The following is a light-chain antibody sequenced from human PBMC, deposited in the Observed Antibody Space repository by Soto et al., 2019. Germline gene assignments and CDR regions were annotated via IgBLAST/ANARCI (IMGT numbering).Light chain of an antibody. J-gene: IGLJ2*01. Sequence: QSVLTQPPSVSEAPRQRVTISCSGSSSNIGNNAVNWYQQLPGKAPKLLIYYDDLLPSGVSDRFSGSKSGTSASRAISGRQSEDEADYYCAAWDDSLNGPVFGGGTKLTVL. CDR1: SSNIGNNA. CDR2: YDD. CDR3: AAWDDSLNGPV. V-gene: IGLV1-36*01.